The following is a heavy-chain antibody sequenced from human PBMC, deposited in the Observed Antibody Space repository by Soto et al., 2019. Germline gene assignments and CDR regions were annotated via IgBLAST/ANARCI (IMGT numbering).Heavy chain of an antibody. Sequence: QVQLVQSGAEVKKPGASVKVSCKASGYTFTSYYMHWVRQAPGQGLEWMGIINPSGGSTSYAQKFQSRVTMTRDTSTSTVYMELSSLRSEDTAVYYCAVGRAIFGVVVYYYGMDVWGQGTTVTVSS. CDR1: GYTFTSYY. D-gene: IGHD3-3*01. J-gene: IGHJ6*02. CDR2: INPSGGST. V-gene: IGHV1-46*03. CDR3: AVGRAIFGVVVYYYGMDV.